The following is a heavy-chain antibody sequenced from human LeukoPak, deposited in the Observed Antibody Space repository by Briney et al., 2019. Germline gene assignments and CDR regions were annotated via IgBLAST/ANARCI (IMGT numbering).Heavy chain of an antibody. D-gene: IGHD5-24*01. CDR3: ARGMTTISGDHWFDP. J-gene: IGHJ5*02. CDR2: IYHSGST. Sequence: SETLSLTCAVSGGSISSTNWWSWVRQPPGKGLEWIGEIYHSGSTNYNPSLKSRVTISVDMSKNQFSLKLSSVTAADTAMYYCARGMTTISGDHWFDPWGQGTLVIVSS. CDR1: GGSISSTNW. V-gene: IGHV4-4*02.